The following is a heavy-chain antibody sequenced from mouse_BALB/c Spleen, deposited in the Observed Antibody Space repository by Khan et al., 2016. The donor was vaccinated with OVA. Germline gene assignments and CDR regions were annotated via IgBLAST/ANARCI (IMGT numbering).Heavy chain of an antibody. CDR1: GYTFTDFV. Sequence: QVQLKQSGPELVKPGASVKMSRKASGYTFTDFVINWMKQRTGQGLEWIGQIYPGDNSTYYNEKFKGRATLTADKSSNTVYMHLSSLTSEDSAVFFCSRSGYGSLVYWGQGTTLTVSS. CDR2: IYPGDNST. CDR3: SRSGYGSLVY. D-gene: IGHD1-1*01. V-gene: IGHV1-77*01. J-gene: IGHJ2*01.